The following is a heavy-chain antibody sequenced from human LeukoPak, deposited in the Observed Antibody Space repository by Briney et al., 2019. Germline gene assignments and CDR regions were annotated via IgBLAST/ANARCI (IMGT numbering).Heavy chain of an antibody. J-gene: IGHJ3*02. CDR2: IYTSGST. CDR3: ARDSGKYYDCSGYYYVNAFDI. V-gene: IGHV4-4*07. D-gene: IGHD3-22*01. Sequence: SGTLSLTCTVSGGSISSYYWSWIRQPAGKGLEWIGRIYTSGSTNYNPSLKSRVTMSVDTSKNQFSLKLSSVTAADTAVYYCARDSGKYYDCSGYYYVNAFDIWGQGTMLNVSS. CDR1: GGSISSYY.